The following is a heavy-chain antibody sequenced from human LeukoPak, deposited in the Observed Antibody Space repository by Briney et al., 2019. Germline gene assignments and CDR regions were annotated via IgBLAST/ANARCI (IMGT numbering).Heavy chain of an antibody. D-gene: IGHD3-10*01. CDR1: GGSISTSDYY. CDR2: ISYSGNT. V-gene: IGHV4-39*01. CDR3: ARRFTPSRNDAFDI. Sequence: PSETLSLTCTVSGGSISTSDYYWDWIRQPPGKGLEWIGSISYSGNTHYNPSLKSRVTISADTSKNQFSLKLSSVTASDTAVYYCARRFTPSRNDAFDIWGQGTMVTVSS. J-gene: IGHJ3*02.